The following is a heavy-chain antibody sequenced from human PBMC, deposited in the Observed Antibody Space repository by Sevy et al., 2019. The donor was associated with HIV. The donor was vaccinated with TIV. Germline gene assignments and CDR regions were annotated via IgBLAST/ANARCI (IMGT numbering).Heavy chain of an antibody. J-gene: IGHJ4*02. CDR2: ISSHSSYI. CDR3: ARGDYYGSLYYFDY. V-gene: IGHV3-21*01. D-gene: IGHD3-10*01. Sequence: GGSLRLSCAASGFTFNYYFMNWVRQAPGKGLEWVSYISSHSSYIHYADSVKGRFTISRDNAKNSLFLQMDSLRADDTAVHYCARGDYYGSLYYFDYWGQGALVTVSS. CDR1: GFTFNYYF.